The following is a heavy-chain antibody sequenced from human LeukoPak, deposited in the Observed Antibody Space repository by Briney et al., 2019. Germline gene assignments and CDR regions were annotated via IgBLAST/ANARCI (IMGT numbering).Heavy chain of an antibody. CDR3: ARVGCGAPRFDY. V-gene: IGHV4-59*08. J-gene: IGHJ4*02. CDR1: GGSISSYY. CDR2: IYYSGST. D-gene: IGHD2-15*01. Sequence: SETLSLTCTVSGGSISSYYWSWIRQPPGKGLEWIGYIYYSGSTNYNPSLKSRVTISVDTSKNQFSLKLSSVTAADTAVYYCARVGCGAPRFDYWGQGTLVTASS.